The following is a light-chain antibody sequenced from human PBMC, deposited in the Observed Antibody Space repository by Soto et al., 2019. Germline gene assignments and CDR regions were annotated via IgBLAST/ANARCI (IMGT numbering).Light chain of an antibody. CDR2: AAS. J-gene: IGKJ1*01. Sequence: DIQMTQSPSTLSASIGDRVTITCRASQDISSYLAWYQQRPGKAPKLLIYAASTLERGVPSRFSGSGSGTEFTLTIRSLRPDDFATYYCQQYNTYMTFGHGTKVDIK. V-gene: IGKV1-5*01. CDR1: QDISSY. CDR3: QQYNTYMT.